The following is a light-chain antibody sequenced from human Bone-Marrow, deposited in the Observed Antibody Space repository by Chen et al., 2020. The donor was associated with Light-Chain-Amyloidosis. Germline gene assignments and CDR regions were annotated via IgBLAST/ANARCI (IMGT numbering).Light chain of an antibody. CDR2: GVS. CDR1: SSDFDIYNY. V-gene: IGLV2-14*03. J-gene: IGLJ2*01. CDR3: SSYSTSDTPV. Sequence: QSALTQPASVSGSPGQSITISCTGTSSDFDIYNYVSWFQHHPDKAPKLIIYGVSNRPSGVSTRFSASKSGNTASLPISGLHAEDEAYYYCSSYSTSDTPVFGGGTKLTVL.